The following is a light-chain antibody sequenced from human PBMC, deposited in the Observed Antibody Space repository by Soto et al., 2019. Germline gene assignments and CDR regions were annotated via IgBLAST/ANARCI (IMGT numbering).Light chain of an antibody. Sequence: IQLTQSPSSLSASVGDRVTITCRASQGISSYLAWYQQKPGKAPKLLIYAASTLQSGVPSRFSGSGSRTDFTLTISSLQPEDFATDYCQQLNSYPLTFGGGTKVDIK. J-gene: IGKJ4*01. CDR1: QGISSY. V-gene: IGKV1-9*01. CDR2: AAS. CDR3: QQLNSYPLT.